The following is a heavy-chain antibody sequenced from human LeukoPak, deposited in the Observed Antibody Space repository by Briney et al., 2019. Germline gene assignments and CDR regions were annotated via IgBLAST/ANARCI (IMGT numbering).Heavy chain of an antibody. CDR2: ISGSGGST. Sequence: GGSLRLSCAASGFTFSSYAMTWVRQAPGKGLEWVSAISGSGGSTYYADSVKGRFTISRDNSKNTLYLQMNTLRAEDTAVYYCAKRCLGYCSGGSYNYWGQGTLVTVSP. CDR1: GFTFSSYA. D-gene: IGHD2-15*01. J-gene: IGHJ4*02. CDR3: AKRCLGYCSGGSYNY. V-gene: IGHV3-23*01.